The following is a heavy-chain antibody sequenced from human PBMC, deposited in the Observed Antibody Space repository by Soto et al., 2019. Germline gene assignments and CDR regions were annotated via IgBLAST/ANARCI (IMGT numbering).Heavy chain of an antibody. D-gene: IGHD6-13*01. V-gene: IGHV3-23*01. J-gene: IGHJ6*02. CDR2: ISGGGGST. CDR3: ARGAAGQYYYYYYGMDV. CDR1: GFTFISYA. Sequence: EVQLLESGGGLVQPGGSLRLSCAASGFTFISYAMSWVRQAPGKGLEWVSAISGGGGSTYYADSVKGRFTISRDNAKNTLYLQMNSLRAEDTAVYYCARGAAGQYYYYYYGMDVWGQGTTVTVSS.